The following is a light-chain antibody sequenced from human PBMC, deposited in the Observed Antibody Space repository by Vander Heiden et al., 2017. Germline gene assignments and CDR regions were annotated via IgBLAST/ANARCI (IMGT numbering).Light chain of an antibody. Sequence: QSVLTQPPSASGTPGLRVTISCSGSSSNIGSNYVYWYQQLPGTAPKLLIYSNNQRPSGVPDRFSGSKSGTSASLAISGLRSEDEADYYCAAWDDSLSGWVFGGGTKLTVL. CDR2: SNN. V-gene: IGLV1-47*02. J-gene: IGLJ3*02. CDR3: AAWDDSLSGWV. CDR1: SSNIGSNY.